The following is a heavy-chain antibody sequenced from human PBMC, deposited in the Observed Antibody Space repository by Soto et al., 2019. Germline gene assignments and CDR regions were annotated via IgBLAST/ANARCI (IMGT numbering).Heavy chain of an antibody. CDR1: GDSFTSYW. V-gene: IGHV5-10-1*01. Sequence: GESLKISCKGSGDSFTSYWISWVRQMPWKGLEWMGRIDPSDSYTNYSPSFQGHVTISADKSISTAYLQWSSLKASDTAMYYCARIDIVATNYYYGMDVWGQGTTVTVSS. D-gene: IGHD5-12*01. CDR3: ARIDIVATNYYYGMDV. J-gene: IGHJ6*02. CDR2: IDPSDSYT.